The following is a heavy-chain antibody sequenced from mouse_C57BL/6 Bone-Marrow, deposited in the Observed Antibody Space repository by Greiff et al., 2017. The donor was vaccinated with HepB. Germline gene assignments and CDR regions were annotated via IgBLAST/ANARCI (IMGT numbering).Heavy chain of an antibody. CDR2: ISNGGGST. Sequence: EVQVVESGGGLVQPGGSLKLSCAASGFTFSDYYMYWVRQTPEKRLEWVAYISNGGGSTYYPDTVKGRFTISRDNAKNTLYLQMSRLKSEDTAMYYSARLTTVPKHGAMDYWGQGTSVTVSS. CDR1: GFTFSDYY. V-gene: IGHV5-12*01. CDR3: ARLTTVPKHGAMDY. D-gene: IGHD1-1*01. J-gene: IGHJ4*01.